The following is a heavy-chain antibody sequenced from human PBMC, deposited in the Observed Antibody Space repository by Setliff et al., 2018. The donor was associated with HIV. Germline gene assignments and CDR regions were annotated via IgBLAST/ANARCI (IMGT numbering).Heavy chain of an antibody. CDR3: ARHDVVRGAIDN. CDR1: GFSFSDYA. J-gene: IGHJ4*02. D-gene: IGHD3-10*01. Sequence: GSLRLSCAASGFSFSDYAIHWVRQAPGKGLEWVALIRFDGSDKYYSDSVKGRFTISRDNSKNTLYLQMNSLRTEDTAVYYCARHDVVRGAIDNWGQGTLGTVSS. CDR2: IRFDGSDK. V-gene: IGHV3-30*02.